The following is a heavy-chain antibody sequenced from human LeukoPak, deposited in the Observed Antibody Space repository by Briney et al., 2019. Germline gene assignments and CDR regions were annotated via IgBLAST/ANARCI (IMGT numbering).Heavy chain of an antibody. CDR3: ASGGTLTGYYGYYYMDV. V-gene: IGHV4-30-2*01. D-gene: IGHD3-9*01. CDR2: IYHSGST. CDR1: GGSISSGGYY. Sequence: SETLSLTCTVSGGSISSGGYYWSWIRQPPGKGLEWIGYIYHSGSTYYNPSLKSRVTISVDRSKNQFSLKLSSVTAADTAVYYCASGGTLTGYYGYYYMDVWGKGTTVTVSS. J-gene: IGHJ6*03.